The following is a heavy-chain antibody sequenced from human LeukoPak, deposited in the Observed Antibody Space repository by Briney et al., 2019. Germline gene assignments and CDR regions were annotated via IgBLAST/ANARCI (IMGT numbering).Heavy chain of an antibody. Sequence: GGSLRPSXAASGFTFSSYGMHWVGQAPGKGLEWVAFIRYDGSSKYYTDSVKGRFTVSRDNSKNTLYLQMNSLRTEDTAVYHCPQDICDFCYRLDYWGQGTLVTVSS. V-gene: IGHV3-30*02. J-gene: IGHJ4*02. CDR1: GFTFSSYG. CDR2: IRYDGSSK. CDR3: PQDICDFCYRLDY. D-gene: IGHD3-3*01.